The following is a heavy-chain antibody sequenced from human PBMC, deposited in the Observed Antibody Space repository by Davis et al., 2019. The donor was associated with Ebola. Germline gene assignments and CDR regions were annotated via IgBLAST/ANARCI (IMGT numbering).Heavy chain of an antibody. CDR2: IDPSDSNT. CDR1: GYSFTGYW. J-gene: IGHJ4*02. V-gene: IGHV5-10-1*01. Sequence: GESLKISCKGSGYSFTGYWISWVRQMPGRGLEWMGRIDPSDSNTNYSPSFQGHVTISVDKSISTVYLRWNSLKASDTAMYYCSGFGLEWGQGTLVTVSS. CDR3: SGFGLE. D-gene: IGHD3/OR15-3a*01.